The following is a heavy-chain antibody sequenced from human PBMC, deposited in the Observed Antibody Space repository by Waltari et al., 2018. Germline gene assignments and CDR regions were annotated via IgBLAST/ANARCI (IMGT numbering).Heavy chain of an antibody. J-gene: IGHJ4*02. CDR3: AKYRPYYFDF. D-gene: IGHD2-21*01. CDR2: IKTADDA. Sequence: DVQLFESGGGLVHPGESLRLSCAASGCTFSKFGMSWVRQAPGKGLEWVSTIKTADDAYYADSVKGRFTISRDIFRNTLYLQMNSLRAEDTAVYYCAKYRPYYFDFWGQGALVTVSS. V-gene: IGHV3-23*01. CDR1: GCTFSKFG.